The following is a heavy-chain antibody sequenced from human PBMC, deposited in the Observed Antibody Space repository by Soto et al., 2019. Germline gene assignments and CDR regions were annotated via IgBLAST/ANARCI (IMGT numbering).Heavy chain of an antibody. CDR3: ARGGRRYTAMDYGVSDY. J-gene: IGHJ4*02. CDR1: GGSFSGYY. CDR2: INHSGST. D-gene: IGHD5-18*01. V-gene: IGHV4-34*01. Sequence: QVQLQQWGAGLLKPSETLSLTCAVYGGSFSGYYWSWIRQPPGKGLEWIGEINHSGSTNYNPSLKSRVTISVDTSKNQFSLKLSSVTAADTAVYYCARGGRRYTAMDYGVSDYWGQGTLVTVSS.